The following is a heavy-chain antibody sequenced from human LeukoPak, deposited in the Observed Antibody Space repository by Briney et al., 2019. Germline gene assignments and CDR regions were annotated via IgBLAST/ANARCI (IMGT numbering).Heavy chain of an antibody. CDR1: GGSIGSYY. CDR3: AREDAPRTGYYKNSHFDY. V-gene: IGHV4-59*12. CDR2: IHYSGST. Sequence: SETLSLTCTVSGGSIGSYYWSWVRQPPGKGLEWIGYIHYSGSTNYNPSLKSRVTISVDTSKNQFSLKLSSVTAADTAVYYCAREDAPRTGYYKNSHFDYWGQGTLVTVSS. D-gene: IGHD3-9*01. J-gene: IGHJ4*02.